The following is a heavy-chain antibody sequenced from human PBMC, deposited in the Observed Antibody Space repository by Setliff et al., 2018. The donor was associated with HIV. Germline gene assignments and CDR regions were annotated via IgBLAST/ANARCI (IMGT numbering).Heavy chain of an antibody. J-gene: IGHJ6*03. CDR3: ARAYYHHSGAYWSTDYYYSYIDV. CDR1: GFSFGDYW. Sequence: PGGSLRLSCACSGFSFGDYWMTWVRQAPGKGLEWVASIREDATSKYYVGSVKGRFTISRDNAKNSLYLQRDSLRAEDTAVYYCARAYYHHSGAYWSTDYYYSYIDVWGKGTTVTVSS. D-gene: IGHD3-22*01. CDR2: IREDATSK. V-gene: IGHV3-7*03.